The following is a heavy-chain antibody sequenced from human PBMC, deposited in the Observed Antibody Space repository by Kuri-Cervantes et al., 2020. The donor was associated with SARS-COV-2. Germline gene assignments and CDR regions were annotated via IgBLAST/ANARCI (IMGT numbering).Heavy chain of an antibody. CDR3: AKDRVGVQDF. Sequence: GGSLRLSCAASGFNFSRTDMHWVRQAPGKGLEWVAVISHDGKNKECIAPGKGRFTISRDNSQNTLYLHMKSLRSEDTAMYYCAKDRVGVQDFWGQGTLVTVSS. CDR1: GFNFSRTD. D-gene: IGHD2-21*01. V-gene: IGHV3-30*18. J-gene: IGHJ4*02. CDR2: ISHDGKNK.